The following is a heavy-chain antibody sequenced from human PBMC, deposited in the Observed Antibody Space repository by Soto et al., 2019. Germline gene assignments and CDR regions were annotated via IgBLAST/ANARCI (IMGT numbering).Heavy chain of an antibody. CDR1: GASISNYY. CDR2: IYHSGST. CDR3: ARDGSTSWYRMGDY. D-gene: IGHD6-13*01. J-gene: IGHJ4*02. Sequence: SETLSLTCTVSGASISNYYWSWIRQPPGKGLEWIGYIYHSGSTNYNPSLKSRVTISVDTSKNQFSLKLSSVTAADTAVYYCARDGSTSWYRMGDYWGLVTLVSVSS. V-gene: IGHV4-59*01.